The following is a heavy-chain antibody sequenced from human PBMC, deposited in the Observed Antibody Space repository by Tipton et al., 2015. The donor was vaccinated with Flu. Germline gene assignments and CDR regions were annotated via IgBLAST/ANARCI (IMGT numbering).Heavy chain of an antibody. V-gene: IGHV3-21*01. Sequence: GSLRLSCAASGFTFSSYSVNWVRQAPGKGLEWVSSISSSSSYIYYADSVKGRFTISRDNAKNSLYLQMNSLRAEDTAVYYCARDRYDFWSGYHYYYYGMDVWRQGTTVTVSS. CDR2: ISSSSSYI. CDR1: GFTFSSYS. J-gene: IGHJ6*02. CDR3: ARDRYDFWSGYHYYYYGMDV. D-gene: IGHD3-3*01.